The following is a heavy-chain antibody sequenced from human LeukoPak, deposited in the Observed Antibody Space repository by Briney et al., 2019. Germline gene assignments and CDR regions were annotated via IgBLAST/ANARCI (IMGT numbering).Heavy chain of an antibody. V-gene: IGHV3-23*01. CDR1: GGSISSNRYY. CDR3: AKGISGSYFNHAFDI. Sequence: ASETLSLTCTVSGGSISSNRYYWGWIRQPPGKGLECVSAISGSGGSIYYADSVKGRFTISRDNSKNTLYLQMNSLRAEDTAVYYCAKGISGSYFNHAFDIWGQGTMVTVSS. J-gene: IGHJ3*02. CDR2: ISGSGGSI. D-gene: IGHD1-26*01.